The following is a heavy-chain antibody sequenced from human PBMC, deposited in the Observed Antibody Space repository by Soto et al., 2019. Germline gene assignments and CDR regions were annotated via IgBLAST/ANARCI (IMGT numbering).Heavy chain of an antibody. CDR1: GFTFSSYA. J-gene: IGHJ3*02. CDR2: ISYDGSNK. D-gene: IGHD3-22*01. CDR3: ARDQYYYDSRGYSMRGGNDAFDI. Sequence: QVQLVESGGGVVQPGRSLRLSCAASGFTFSSYAMHWVRQAPGKGLEWVAVISYDGSNKYYADSVKGRFTISRDNSKKTLYLQMNSLRAGDTAVYYCARDQYYYDSRGYSMRGGNDAFDIWGQGTMVTVSS. V-gene: IGHV3-30-3*01.